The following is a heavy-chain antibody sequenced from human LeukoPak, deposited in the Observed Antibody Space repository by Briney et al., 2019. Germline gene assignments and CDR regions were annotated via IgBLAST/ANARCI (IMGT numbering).Heavy chain of an antibody. CDR3: AREYCSSTSCRFDY. V-gene: IGHV1-8*01. Sequence: GASVKVSCKASGYTFSSYDVNWVRQATGQGLEWMGWMNPNSGNTGYAQKFQGRVTMTRNTSISTAYMELSSLRSEDTAVYYCAREYCSSTSCRFDYWAREPWSPSPQ. CDR2: MNPNSGNT. J-gene: IGHJ4*02. D-gene: IGHD2-2*01. CDR1: GYTFSSYD.